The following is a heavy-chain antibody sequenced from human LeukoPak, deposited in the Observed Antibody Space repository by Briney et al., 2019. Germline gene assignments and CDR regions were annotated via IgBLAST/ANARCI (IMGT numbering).Heavy chain of an antibody. CDR1: GFTFTTYW. J-gene: IGHJ6*02. D-gene: IGHD5-18*01. CDR2: INSDGSIT. CDR3: ARDAVDTANAV. Sequence: GGSLRLSCAASGFTFTTYWMHWVRQAPGKGLVWASHINSDGSITSYADSVKGRFTISRDNAKNTLYLQMNSLRAEDTAVYYCARDAVDTANAVWGQGTTVTVSS. V-gene: IGHV3-74*01.